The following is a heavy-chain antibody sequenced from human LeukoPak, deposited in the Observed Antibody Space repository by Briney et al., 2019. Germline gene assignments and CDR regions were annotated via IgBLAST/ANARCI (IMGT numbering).Heavy chain of an antibody. Sequence: GASVKVSCKASGGTFSSYAISWVRQAPGQGLEWMGGIIPIFGTANYAQKFQGRVTITADESTSTAYMELSSLRSEDTAVYYCAKDLQYSGYDSTAGGDYWGQGTLVTVSS. V-gene: IGHV1-69*13. CDR1: GGTFSSYA. J-gene: IGHJ4*02. CDR3: AKDLQYSGYDSTAGGDY. CDR2: IIPIFGTA. D-gene: IGHD5-12*01.